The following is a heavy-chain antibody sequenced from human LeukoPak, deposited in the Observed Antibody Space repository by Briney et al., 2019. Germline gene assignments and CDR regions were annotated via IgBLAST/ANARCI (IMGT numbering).Heavy chain of an antibody. CDR2: IIPIFGVA. D-gene: IGHD3-10*01. CDR3: ARDFVYYGSGSYYGGPFDY. CDR1: GGTFSSYA. Sequence: SVKVSCTASGGTFSSYAISWVRQAPGQGREWMGRIIPIFGVANYAQKFQGRVTITADKSTSTAYMELSSLRSEDTAVYYCARDFVYYGSGSYYGGPFDYWGQGTLVTVSS. J-gene: IGHJ4*02. V-gene: IGHV1-69*04.